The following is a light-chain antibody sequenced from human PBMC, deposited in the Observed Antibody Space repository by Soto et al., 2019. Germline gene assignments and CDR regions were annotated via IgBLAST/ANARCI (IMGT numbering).Light chain of an antibody. V-gene: IGKV2-24*01. CDR1: QSLVHSDGHTY. Sequence: DIVMTQTPLSSPVTLGQPASISCRSSQSLVHSDGHTYLSWLHQRPGQPPRVLIYKVSNRFSGVPGRFSGSGAGTDFTLKISRVEAEDVGVYYCMQATQYPRTFGQGTKVEIE. CDR2: KVS. J-gene: IGKJ1*01. CDR3: MQATQYPRT.